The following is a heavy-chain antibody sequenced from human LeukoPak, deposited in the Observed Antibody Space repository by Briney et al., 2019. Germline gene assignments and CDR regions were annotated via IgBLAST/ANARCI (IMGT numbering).Heavy chain of an antibody. CDR1: NYSISSGYY. CDR2: IYHSGNT. CDR3: AGTYSLYDPFDI. D-gene: IGHD6-13*01. V-gene: IGHV4-38-2*02. J-gene: IGHJ3*02. Sequence: SETLSLTCTVSNYSISSGYYWAWIGQPPGKGLEWIGNIYHSGNTYYNPSLKSRVSLSVDTSENQFSLKLSSVTAADTAVYYCAGTYSLYDPFDIWGQGQWSPSLQ.